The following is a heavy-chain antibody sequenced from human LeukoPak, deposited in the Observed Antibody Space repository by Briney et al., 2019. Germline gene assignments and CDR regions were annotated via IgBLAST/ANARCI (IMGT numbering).Heavy chain of an antibody. CDR3: ASNANSYGPFDH. V-gene: IGHV4-39*07. Sequence: PSETLSLTCTVSGGSISSSSYYWGWIRQPPGKGLEWIGSIYYSGSTYYNPSLKSRVTISVDTSKNQFSLKLSSVTAADTAVYYCASNANSYGPFDHWGQGTLVTVSS. CDR2: IYYSGST. CDR1: GGSISSSSYY. J-gene: IGHJ4*02. D-gene: IGHD5-18*01.